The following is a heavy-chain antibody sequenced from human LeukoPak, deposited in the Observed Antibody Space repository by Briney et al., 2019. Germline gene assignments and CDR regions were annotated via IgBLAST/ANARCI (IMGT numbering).Heavy chain of an antibody. D-gene: IGHD4-23*01. J-gene: IGHJ3*02. Sequence: SETLSLTCTVSGGSISSGGYFWNWIRQPPGKGLEWIGYFYYSGSTNYNPSLKSRVTISVDTSKNQFSLKLSSVTAADTAVYYCAGGFSVRGGAFDIWGQGTMVTVSS. CDR2: FYYSGST. V-gene: IGHV4-61*08. CDR3: AGGFSVRGGAFDI. CDR1: GGSISSGGYF.